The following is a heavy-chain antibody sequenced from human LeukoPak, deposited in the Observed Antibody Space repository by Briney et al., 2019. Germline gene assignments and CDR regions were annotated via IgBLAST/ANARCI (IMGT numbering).Heavy chain of an antibody. CDR1: GYNFTSYW. CDR3: ARSYCNGGSCYTLFDAFDI. V-gene: IGHV5-51*01. D-gene: IGHD2-15*01. J-gene: IGHJ3*02. CDR2: IYRGDSDT. Sequence: GESLKISCKSSGYNFTSYWIGWVRQMPGKGLEWMGLIYRGDSDTRYSPSFRGQVTISADKSISTAYLQWSSLKASDTAMYYCARSYCNGGSCYTLFDAFDIWGQGTMVTVSS.